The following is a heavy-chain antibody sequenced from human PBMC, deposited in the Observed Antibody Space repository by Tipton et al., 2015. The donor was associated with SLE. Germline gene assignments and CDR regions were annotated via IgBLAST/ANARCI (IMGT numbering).Heavy chain of an antibody. CDR3: ARAEGYCGSKTNCYERRWIDP. CDR2: IFYSGTT. CDR1: GYSINSGYY. J-gene: IGHJ5*02. D-gene: IGHD2-2*01. V-gene: IGHV4-38-2*01. Sequence: TLSLTCAVSGYSINSGYYWGWIRQPPGKGLEWIGSIFYSGTTHYNPSLKSRVTISIDTSENQFSLKLTSMTAADTAVYYCARAEGYCGSKTNCYERRWIDPWGQGTLVTVSS.